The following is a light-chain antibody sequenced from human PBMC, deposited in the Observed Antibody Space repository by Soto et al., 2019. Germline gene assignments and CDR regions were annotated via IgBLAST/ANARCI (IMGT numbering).Light chain of an antibody. CDR2: EGS. V-gene: IGLV2-23*03. CDR3: CSYAGSSTFV. Sequence: QSVLTQPASVSGSHGQSITISCTGTSSDVGSYNLVSWYQQHPGKAPKLMIYEGSKLPSGVSNRFSGSKSGNTASLTISGLQAEDEADYYCCSYAGSSTFVFGTGTKLTVL. CDR1: SSDVGSYNL. J-gene: IGLJ1*01.